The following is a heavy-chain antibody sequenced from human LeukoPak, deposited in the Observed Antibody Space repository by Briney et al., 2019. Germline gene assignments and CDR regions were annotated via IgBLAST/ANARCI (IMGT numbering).Heavy chain of an antibody. V-gene: IGHV3-23*01. CDR1: GGSFSGYY. CDR3: AKVGLYSSTWRRFDY. D-gene: IGHD6-13*01. Sequence: PSETLSLTCAVYGGSFSGYYWSWVRQAPGKGLEWVSTISGSGGSTYYADSVKGRFTISRDNSKNTLYLQMNSLRAKDTAVYYCAKVGLYSSTWRRFDYWGQGTLVTVSS. J-gene: IGHJ4*02. CDR2: ISGSGGST.